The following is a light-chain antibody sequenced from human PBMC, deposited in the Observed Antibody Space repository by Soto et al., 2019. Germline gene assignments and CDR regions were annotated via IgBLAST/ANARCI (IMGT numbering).Light chain of an antibody. J-gene: IGLJ1*01. CDR1: SSDVGGYNY. CDR3: SSYAGSNNFDV. CDR2: EVF. V-gene: IGLV2-8*01. Sequence: QSALTQPPSASGSPRQSVTISCTGTSSDVGGYNYVSWYQQHPGKAPKLMIYEVFKPPSGVPDRFSGSKSGNTASLTVSGLQAEDEADYYCSSYAGSNNFDVFGTGTKLTVL.